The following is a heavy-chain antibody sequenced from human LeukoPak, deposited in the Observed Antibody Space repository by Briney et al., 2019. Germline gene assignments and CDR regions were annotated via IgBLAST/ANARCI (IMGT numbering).Heavy chain of an antibody. Sequence: GGSLRLSCAASGFTFSSYSMNWVRQAPGKGLEWVSSISSSSSYIYYADSVKGRFTISRDNAKNSLYLQMNSLRAEDTAVYYCARDGGRGFDYWGQGPRSPSPQ. D-gene: IGHD3-16*01. CDR1: GFTFSSYS. CDR3: ARDGGRGFDY. J-gene: IGHJ4*02. CDR2: ISSSSSYI. V-gene: IGHV3-21*01.